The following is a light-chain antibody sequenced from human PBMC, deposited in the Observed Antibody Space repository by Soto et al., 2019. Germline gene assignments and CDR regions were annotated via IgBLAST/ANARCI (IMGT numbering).Light chain of an antibody. CDR2: GNS. V-gene: IGLV1-40*01. J-gene: IGLJ1*01. CDR3: QSSDSSLNV. CDR1: SSNIGAGYD. Sequence: QSVRTPPTSVSVAPGRRVTISCTGSSSNIGAGYDVHWYQQLPGTAPKLLIYGNSNRPSGVPDRFSGSKSGTSASLAITGLQAEDEADYYCQSSDSSLNVFGTGTKVTVL.